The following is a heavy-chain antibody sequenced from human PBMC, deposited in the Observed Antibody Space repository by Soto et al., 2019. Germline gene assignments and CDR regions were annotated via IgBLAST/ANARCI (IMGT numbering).Heavy chain of an antibody. CDR2: IYHSGST. CDR3: ARVLAAAALDY. V-gene: IGHV4-4*02. Sequence: QVQLQESGPGLVKPSGTLSLTCAVSGGSISSSNWWSWVRQPPGKGLEWIGEIYHSGSTNYNPAPKSLVTISVDKAKNQFSLKLISVTAADTAVYYCARVLAAAALDYWGQGTLVPVSS. D-gene: IGHD6-13*01. CDR1: GGSISSSNW. J-gene: IGHJ4*02.